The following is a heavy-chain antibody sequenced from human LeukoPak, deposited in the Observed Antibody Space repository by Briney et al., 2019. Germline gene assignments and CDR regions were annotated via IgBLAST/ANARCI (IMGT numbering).Heavy chain of an antibody. Sequence: SVKVSCKASGGTFSSYAISWVRQAPGQGLEWMGRIIPIFGIANYAQKFQGRVTLTADKSTSTAYMELNSLRSEDTAVYYCARDSFYYDSSDPSHFDYWGQGTRVTVSS. D-gene: IGHD3-22*01. CDR2: IIPIFGIA. CDR3: ARDSFYYDSSDPSHFDY. V-gene: IGHV1-69*04. CDR1: GGTFSSYA. J-gene: IGHJ4*02.